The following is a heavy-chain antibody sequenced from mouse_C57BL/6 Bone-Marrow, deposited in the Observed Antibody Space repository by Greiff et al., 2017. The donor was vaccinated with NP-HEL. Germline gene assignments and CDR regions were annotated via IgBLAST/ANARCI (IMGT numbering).Heavy chain of an antibody. CDR3: ARHAHYRGYYYAMDY. CDR2: FSPGSGSL. V-gene: IGHV1-62-2*01. CDR1: GSTFTEYP. J-gene: IGHJ4*01. Sequence: QVQLQQSGAELVTPLASVKLSCKASGSTFTEYPIPWVKPRSGQGLEWLGWFSPGSGSLKYNEKFKDKATLTADKSSSTAYMEHNRLTSEDSSVYFCARHAHYRGYYYAMDYWGQGTSVTVSS. D-gene: IGHD2-14*01.